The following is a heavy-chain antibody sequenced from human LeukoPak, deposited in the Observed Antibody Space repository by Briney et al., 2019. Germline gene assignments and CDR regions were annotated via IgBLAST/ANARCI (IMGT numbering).Heavy chain of an antibody. V-gene: IGHV4-38-2*01. Sequence: PSETLSLTCAVSGYFITSGYYWGWNRQPPGKGLEWIGSIHHTRSTYSNPSLKSRVTILVDTSKNQFSLRLKSVTAADTAMYYCARVLTTWWFDPWGQGTLVTVSS. J-gene: IGHJ5*02. CDR1: GYFITSGYY. CDR3: ARVLTTWWFDP. D-gene: IGHD4/OR15-4a*01. CDR2: IHHTRST.